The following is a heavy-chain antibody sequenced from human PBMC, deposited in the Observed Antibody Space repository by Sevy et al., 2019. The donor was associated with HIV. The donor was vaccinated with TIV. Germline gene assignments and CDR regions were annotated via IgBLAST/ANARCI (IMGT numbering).Heavy chain of an antibody. CDR1: GGSFSGYY. J-gene: IGHJ5*02. CDR2: INHSGST. V-gene: IGHV4-34*01. CDR3: ARGESSGYRGDWFDP. D-gene: IGHD3-22*01. Sequence: SETLSLTCAVYGGSFSGYYWSWIRQPPGKGLEWIGEINHSGSTNYNPSLKSRVTISVDTSKNQFSLKLSSVTAADTAVYYCARGESSGYRGDWFDPWGHGTLVTVSS.